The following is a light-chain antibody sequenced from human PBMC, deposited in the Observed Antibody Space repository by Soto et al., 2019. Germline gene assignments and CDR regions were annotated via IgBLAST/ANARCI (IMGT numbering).Light chain of an antibody. V-gene: IGLV2-14*01. J-gene: IGLJ1*01. CDR1: TSDVGNYNY. Sequence: SALTQPASVSGSPGQSITISCTGTTSDVGNYNYVSWYQHHPGKAPKLMIYEVTNRPSGVSNRFSGSKSGNTASLTISGLQVEDEADYYCNSYTSRSTYVFGTGTKVTVL. CDR2: EVT. CDR3: NSYTSRSTYV.